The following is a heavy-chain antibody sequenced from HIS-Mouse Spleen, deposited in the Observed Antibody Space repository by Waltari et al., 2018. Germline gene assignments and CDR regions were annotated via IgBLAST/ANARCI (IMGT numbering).Heavy chain of an antibody. CDR3: AREIPYSSSWYDWYFDL. Sequence: QLQLQESGPGLVKPSETLSLTCTVPGGSISSSSNYWGWIRRPPGQGLEWIGSIYYSGSTYYNPSLKSRVTISVDTSKNQFSLKLSSVTAADTAVYYCAREIPYSSSWYDWYFDLWGRGTLVTVSS. J-gene: IGHJ2*01. CDR1: GGSISSSSNY. D-gene: IGHD6-13*01. CDR2: IYYSGST. V-gene: IGHV4-39*07.